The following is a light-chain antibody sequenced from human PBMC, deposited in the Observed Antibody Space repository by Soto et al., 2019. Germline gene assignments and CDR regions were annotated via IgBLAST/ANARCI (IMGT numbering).Light chain of an antibody. Sequence: EIVLTQSPDTLSLSPGERATLSCRASQTVSSTSLAWYQQKPGQAPRLLIYGASSRATDIPDRFSGSGSGTDFTLAISTLDPEDSAVYYCQQYGSSPITFGQGARLEI. V-gene: IGKV3-20*01. CDR2: GAS. CDR3: QQYGSSPIT. CDR1: QTVSSTS. J-gene: IGKJ5*01.